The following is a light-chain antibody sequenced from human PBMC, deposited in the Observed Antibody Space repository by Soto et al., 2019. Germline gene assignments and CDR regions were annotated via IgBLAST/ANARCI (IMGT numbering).Light chain of an antibody. Sequence: EIVMTQSPATLSVSPGDRATLSCRASQSVSSNLAWYQQKPGQAPRLLIYDASNRATGIPARFSGSGSGTDFTLTISSLQPEDFAVYYCHQRSNWPPTFGGGTKVDIK. CDR1: QSVSSN. V-gene: IGKV3-11*01. J-gene: IGKJ4*01. CDR2: DAS. CDR3: HQRSNWPPT.